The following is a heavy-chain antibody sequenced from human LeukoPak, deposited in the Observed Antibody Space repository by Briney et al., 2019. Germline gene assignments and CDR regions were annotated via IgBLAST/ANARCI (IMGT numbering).Heavy chain of an antibody. V-gene: IGHV3-23*01. D-gene: IGHD6-19*01. CDR2: ISGGGGDT. CDR1: GFTFSSYV. Sequence: GGSLRLSCAASGFTFSSYVMTWVRQAPGKGLEWVSGISGGGGDTYYADSVKGRFTISRDNSKNTLYLQMNSLRAEDTAVYYCAREIAVAGFDYWGQGTLVTVSS. J-gene: IGHJ4*02. CDR3: AREIAVAGFDY.